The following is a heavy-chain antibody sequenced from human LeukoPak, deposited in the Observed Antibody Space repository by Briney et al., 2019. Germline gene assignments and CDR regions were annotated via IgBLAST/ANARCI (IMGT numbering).Heavy chain of an antibody. Sequence: SETLSLTCTVSGGSISSYYWSWIRQPPGKGLEWIGYIYYSGSTNYSPSLKSRVTISVDTSKNQFSLKLSSVTAADTAVYYCARGGYSYGMPHFDHWGQGTLVTVSS. V-gene: IGHV4-59*01. J-gene: IGHJ4*02. CDR2: IYYSGST. CDR3: ARGGYSYGMPHFDH. CDR1: GGSISSYY. D-gene: IGHD5-18*01.